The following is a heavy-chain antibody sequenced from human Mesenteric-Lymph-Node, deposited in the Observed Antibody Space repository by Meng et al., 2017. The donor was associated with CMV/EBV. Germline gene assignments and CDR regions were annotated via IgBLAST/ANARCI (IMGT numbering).Heavy chain of an antibody. J-gene: IGHJ5*02. D-gene: IGHD6-19*01. CDR3: ARVLIAVAGTRWFDP. CDR2: MNPNSGNT. V-gene: IGHV1-8*01. Sequence: SGYAFNNYEINWVRQASGQGLEWLGWMNPNSGNTGYAQQFQGRVTMTRDTSISTAYMDVSSLRPEDTAVYYCARVLIAVAGTRWFDPWGQGTLVTVSS. CDR1: GYAFNNYE.